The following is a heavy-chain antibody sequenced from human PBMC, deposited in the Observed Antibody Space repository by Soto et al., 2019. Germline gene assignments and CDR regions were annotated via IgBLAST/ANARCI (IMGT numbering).Heavy chain of an antibody. V-gene: IGHV5-10-1*01. J-gene: IGHJ3*02. CDR1: GYSFTSYW. Sequence: PGESLKISCKGSGYSFTSYWISWVRQMPGKGLEWMGRIDPSDSYTNYSPSFQGHVTISADKSISTAYLQWSSLKASDTAMYYCASTFIAARGGDAFDIWGQGTMVTVS. CDR2: IDPSDSYT. CDR3: ASTFIAARGGDAFDI. D-gene: IGHD6-6*01.